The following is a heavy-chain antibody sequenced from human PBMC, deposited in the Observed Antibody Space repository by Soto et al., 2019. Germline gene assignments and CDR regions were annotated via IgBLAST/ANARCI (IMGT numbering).Heavy chain of an antibody. J-gene: IGHJ5*02. Sequence: SVKLSCTASGYSFTSNDINWVRQATEQGLEWMGWMNPNSGNTGYAQKFQGRVTMTRNTSISTAYMELSSLRSEDTAVYYCASVIAAGGTYWFDPWGQGTLVTVSS. CDR2: MNPNSGNT. V-gene: IGHV1-8*01. CDR3: ASVIAAGGTYWFDP. CDR1: GYSFTSND. D-gene: IGHD6-13*01.